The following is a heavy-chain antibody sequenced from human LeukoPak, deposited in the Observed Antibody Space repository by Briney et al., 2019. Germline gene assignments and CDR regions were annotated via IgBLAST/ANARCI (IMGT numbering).Heavy chain of an antibody. CDR3: TKERGGGGRRINLMVGGYGP. CDR1: GFTFSGFA. V-gene: IGHV3-30*04. Sequence: GGSLRLSYAGSGFTFSGFAMHWVRQAPGKGLEWVAAISYHGRDKYYADAVSGRFTISRDNSKNTLHLEMNSLRTDDTAVYYCTKERGGGGRRINLMVGGYGPWGQGTQVTVSS. J-gene: IGHJ5*02. D-gene: IGHD3-22*01. CDR2: ISYHGRDK.